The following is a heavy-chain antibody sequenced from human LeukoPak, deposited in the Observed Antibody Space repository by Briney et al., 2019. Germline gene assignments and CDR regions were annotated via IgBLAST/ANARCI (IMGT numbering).Heavy chain of an antibody. CDR2: ISGSGGST. CDR3: AKDLCSGFGDLTTPRFKVFYP. J-gene: IGHJ5*02. Sequence: GGSLRLSCAASGFTFSSYAMSWVRQAPGKGLEWVSAISGSGGSTYYADPVKGRFTISRDNPKNTLYLQMNSLSGEDTAVYHGAKDLCSGFGDLTTPRFKVFYPWGQGTLVTVSS. CDR1: GFTFSSYA. V-gene: IGHV3-23*01. D-gene: IGHD3-10*02.